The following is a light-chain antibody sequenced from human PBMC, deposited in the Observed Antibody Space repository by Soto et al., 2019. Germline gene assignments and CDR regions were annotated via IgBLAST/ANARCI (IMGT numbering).Light chain of an antibody. CDR3: QHYGSSAYT. CDR1: QSVRSNY. Sequence: EFVLTQSPGTLSLSPGERATLSCRASQSVRSNYLTWYQQKPGQSPRLLIYGASNRATGIPDRFSGSGSGTDFTLTISRLEPEDFAMFYCQHYGSSAYTFGKGTTLEI. V-gene: IGKV3-20*01. J-gene: IGKJ2*01. CDR2: GAS.